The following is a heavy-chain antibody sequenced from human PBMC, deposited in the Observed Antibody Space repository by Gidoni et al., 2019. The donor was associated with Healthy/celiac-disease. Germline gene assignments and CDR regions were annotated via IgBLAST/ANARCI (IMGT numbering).Heavy chain of an antibody. CDR3: ARGGWGLNTNFDY. D-gene: IGHD3-16*01. V-gene: IGHV1-2*02. Sequence: QVQLVQSGAEVKKPGASVKVSCKASGYTFTGYYMHWVRQAPGQGLEWMGWINPNRGGTNYAQKFQGRVTMTRDTSISTAYMELSRLRSDDTAVYYCARGGWGLNTNFDYWGQGTLVTVSS. J-gene: IGHJ4*02. CDR2: INPNRGGT. CDR1: GYTFTGYY.